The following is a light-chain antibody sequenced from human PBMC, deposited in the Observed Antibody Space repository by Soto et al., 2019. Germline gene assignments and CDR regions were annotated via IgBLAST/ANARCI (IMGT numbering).Light chain of an antibody. Sequence: LTHTPGALRLSAGQRTSLSCRAIQRLSASDIAWYQQKPGQAPKFLIYGVSSRATGIPDRFSGSGSGTEFTINISSLEIEDFAVYQCQRDASPPLVTFGQGTRLEIK. CDR2: GVS. J-gene: IGKJ5*01. CDR1: QRLSASD. V-gene: IGKV3-20*01. CDR3: QRDASPPLVT.